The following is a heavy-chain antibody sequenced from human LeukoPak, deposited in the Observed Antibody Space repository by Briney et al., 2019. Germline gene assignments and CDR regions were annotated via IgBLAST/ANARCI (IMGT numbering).Heavy chain of an antibody. CDR1: GFTFTSSA. CDR3: AASPDYYDSSGYSYYFDY. J-gene: IGHJ4*02. D-gene: IGHD3-22*01. Sequence: SVKVSSKASGFTFTSSAVQWVRQARGQRLEWIGWTVVGSGNTNYAQKFQERVTITRDMSTSTAYMELSSLRSEDTAVYYCAASPDYYDSSGYSYYFDYWGQGTLVTVSS. V-gene: IGHV1-58*01. CDR2: TVVGSGNT.